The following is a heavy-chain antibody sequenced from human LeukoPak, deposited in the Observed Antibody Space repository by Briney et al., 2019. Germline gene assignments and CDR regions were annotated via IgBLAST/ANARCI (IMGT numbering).Heavy chain of an antibody. Sequence: GGSLRLSCAASGFTFSTYAMSWVRQAPGKGLEWVSAISVTGGSTYSADSVKGRFTISRDNSKNTLYLQMNSLRAEDTAVYYCAKGEYSSSWYYFDYWGQGTLVTVSS. CDR3: AKGEYSSSWYYFDY. CDR1: GFTFSTYA. V-gene: IGHV3-23*01. J-gene: IGHJ4*02. D-gene: IGHD6-13*01. CDR2: ISVTGGST.